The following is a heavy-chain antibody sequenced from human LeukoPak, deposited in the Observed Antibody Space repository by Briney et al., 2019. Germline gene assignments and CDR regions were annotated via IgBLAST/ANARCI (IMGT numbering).Heavy chain of an antibody. CDR2: IWTDGTGK. Sequence: GRSLRLSCATSGFTFSSYGMHWVRRAPGKGLEWVAVIWTDGTGKYYADSVKGRFTISRDNSENTLYLQMNSLTAEDTAVYYCATERSGYGYAFDYWGQGSLVTVSS. D-gene: IGHD3-16*01. CDR3: ATERSGYGYAFDY. CDR1: GFTFSSYG. J-gene: IGHJ4*02. V-gene: IGHV3-33*03.